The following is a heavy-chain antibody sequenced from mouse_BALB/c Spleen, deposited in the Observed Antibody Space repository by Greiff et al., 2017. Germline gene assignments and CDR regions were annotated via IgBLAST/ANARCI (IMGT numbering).Heavy chain of an antibody. CDR2: IYPGNVNT. J-gene: IGHJ2*01. V-gene: IGHV1S56*01. Sequence: QVQLQQSGPELVKPGASVRISCKASGYTFTSYYIHWVKQRPGQGLEWIGWIYPGNVNTKYNEKFKGKATLTADKSSSTAYMQLSSLTSEDSAVYFCARGEDYGSSYPYYFDYWGQGTTLTVSS. CDR3: ARGEDYGSSYPYYFDY. D-gene: IGHD1-1*01. CDR1: GYTFTSYY.